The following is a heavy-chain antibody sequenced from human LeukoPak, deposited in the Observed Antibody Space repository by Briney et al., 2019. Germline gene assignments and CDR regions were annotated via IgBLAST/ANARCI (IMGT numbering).Heavy chain of an antibody. D-gene: IGHD1-26*01. V-gene: IGHV3-21*01. CDR3: ARAPLSGSYLINWFDP. Sequence: GGSLRLSCAASGFTLSSYSMNWVRQAPGKGLEWVSSISSSSSYIYYADSVKGRFTISRDNARNSLYLQMNSLRAGDTAVYYCARAPLSGSYLINWFDPWGQGTLVTVSS. CDR1: GFTLSSYS. J-gene: IGHJ5*02. CDR2: ISSSSSYI.